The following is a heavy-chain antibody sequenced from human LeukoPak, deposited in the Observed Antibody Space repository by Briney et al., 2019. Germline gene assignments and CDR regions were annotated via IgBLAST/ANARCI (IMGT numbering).Heavy chain of an antibody. J-gene: IGHJ3*02. V-gene: IGHV4-34*09. CDR2: IYYSGST. CDR1: GGSFSGYD. D-gene: IGHD3-10*01. CDR3: ARRSGSYAFDI. Sequence: SETLSLTCAVYGGSFSGYDWSWIRQPPGKGLEWIGYIYYSGSTYYNPSLKSRVTISVDTSKNQFSLKLSSVTAADTAVYYCARRSGSYAFDIWGQGTMVTVSS.